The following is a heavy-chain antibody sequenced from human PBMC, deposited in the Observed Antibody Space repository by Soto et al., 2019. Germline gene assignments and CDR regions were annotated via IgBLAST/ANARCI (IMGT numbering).Heavy chain of an antibody. Sequence: SVKVSWKASGYTFTSYDINWVREATGQGLEWMGWMNPNSGNTGYAQKFQGRVTMTRNTSISTAYMELSSLRSEDTAVYYCARVPLWAAAGDETDYWGQGTLVTVSS. J-gene: IGHJ4*02. CDR1: GYTFTSYD. CDR3: ARVPLWAAAGDETDY. D-gene: IGHD6-13*01. V-gene: IGHV1-8*01. CDR2: MNPNSGNT.